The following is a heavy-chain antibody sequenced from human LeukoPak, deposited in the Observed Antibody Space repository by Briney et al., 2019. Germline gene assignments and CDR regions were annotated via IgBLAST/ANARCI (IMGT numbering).Heavy chain of an antibody. CDR1: GYTLTELS. CDR2: FDPEDGET. Sequence: ASVKVSCKVSGYTLTELSMHWVRQAPGKGLEWMGGFDPEDGETIYAQKFQGRVTMTEDTSTDTAYMELSSLRSEDTAVYYCATDDSKPNYYDTWGQGTLVTVSS. CDR3: ATDDSKPNYYDT. V-gene: IGHV1-24*01. D-gene: IGHD3-22*01. J-gene: IGHJ5*02.